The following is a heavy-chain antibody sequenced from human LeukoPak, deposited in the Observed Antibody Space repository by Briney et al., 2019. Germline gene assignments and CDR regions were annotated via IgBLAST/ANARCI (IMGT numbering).Heavy chain of an antibody. CDR2: SKTDGSST. D-gene: IGHD3-22*01. V-gene: IGHV3-74*01. CDR3: ARVLYDSSGYDY. Sequence: PGGSLRLSCAASGFTFSRHWMHWVRQAPGKGLVWVSRSKTDGSSTSYADSVKGRFTIPRDNAKNTLYLQMNSLRAEDTAVYYCARVLYDSSGYDYWGQGTLVTVSS. J-gene: IGHJ4*02. CDR1: GFTFSRHW.